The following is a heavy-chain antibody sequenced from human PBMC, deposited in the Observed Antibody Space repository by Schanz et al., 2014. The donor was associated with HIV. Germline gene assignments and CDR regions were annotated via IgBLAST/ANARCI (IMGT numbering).Heavy chain of an antibody. J-gene: IGHJ3*02. Sequence: QVQLVQSGAELKKPGASVKVSCKASGYTFTSYYIHWVRQAPGQGLEWMGWINPNSGGTNLAQKFEGRVTMTRDTSISTAYMELSRLRSDDTAVYYCARGIVGATPAFDIWGQGTMVTVSS. CDR2: INPNSGGT. CDR1: GYTFTSYY. CDR3: ARGIVGATPAFDI. V-gene: IGHV1-2*02. D-gene: IGHD1-26*01.